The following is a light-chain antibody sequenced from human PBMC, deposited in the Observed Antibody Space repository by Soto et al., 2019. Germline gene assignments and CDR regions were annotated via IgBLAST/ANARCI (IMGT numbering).Light chain of an antibody. J-gene: IGKJ5*01. Sequence: DIQMTQSPSTLPASVGYRVTVTFRASQSIRSWLAWYQEKPGKAPKLLIYKASLLETGVPSRFSGSASGTEFTLTISSLQTDDFGTYYCQQYNTYSTFGQGTRLEI. CDR2: KAS. CDR3: QQYNTYST. CDR1: QSIRSW. V-gene: IGKV1-5*03.